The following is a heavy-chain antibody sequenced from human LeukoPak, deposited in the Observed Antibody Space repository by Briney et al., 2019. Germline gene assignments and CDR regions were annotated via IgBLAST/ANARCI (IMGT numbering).Heavy chain of an antibody. CDR3: ATAGYNFDY. CDR2: INPSGGST. CDR1: GYTFTSYY. D-gene: IGHD5-18*01. V-gene: IGHV1-46*01. J-gene: IGHJ4*02. Sequence: ASVKVSCKASGYTFTSYYMHWVRQAPGQGLEWMGIINPSGGSTSYAQKFQGRVTMTEDTSTDTAYMELSSLRSEDTAVYYCATAGYNFDYWGQGTLVTVSS.